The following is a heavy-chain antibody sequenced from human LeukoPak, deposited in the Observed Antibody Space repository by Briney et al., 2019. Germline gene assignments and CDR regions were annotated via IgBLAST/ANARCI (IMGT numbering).Heavy chain of an antibody. CDR2: ISGGDNNT. D-gene: IGHD6-19*01. CDR3: AKRRLVLWFDP. J-gene: IGHJ5*02. CDR1: GFTFNSYA. Sequence: GGSLRLSCAASGFTFNSYAMTWVRQAPGKGLEWVSTISGGDNNTYYADSVKGRSTISRDNSKNTVHLQVNSLRAEDTAVYYCAKRRLVLWFDPWGQGTLVTVSS. V-gene: IGHV3-23*01.